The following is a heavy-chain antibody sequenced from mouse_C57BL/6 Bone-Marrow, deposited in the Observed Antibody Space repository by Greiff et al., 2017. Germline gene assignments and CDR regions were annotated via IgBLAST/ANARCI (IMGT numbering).Heavy chain of an antibody. J-gene: IGHJ4*01. V-gene: IGHV5-17*01. CDR1: GFTFSDYG. Sequence: EVKLVESGGGLVKPGGSLKLSCAASGFTFSDYGMHWVRQAPEKGLEWVAYISSGSSTIYYADTVKGRFTISRDNAKNTLFLQMTSLRSEDTAMYYCARRMITTRARDYWGQGTSVTVSS. D-gene: IGHD2-4*01. CDR2: ISSGSSTI. CDR3: ARRMITTRARDY.